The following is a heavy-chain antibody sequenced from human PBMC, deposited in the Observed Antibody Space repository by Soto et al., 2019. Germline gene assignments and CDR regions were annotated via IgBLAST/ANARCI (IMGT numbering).Heavy chain of an antibody. V-gene: IGHV3-30-3*01. CDR1: GFGFGGKT. CDR2: IAPDGSQI. CDR3: ATDIHATWLLNS. Sequence: PGGSLRLSCAASGFGFGGKTMYWVRQAPGRGLEWVALIAPDGSQIYYADSVKGRFTISRDNSKKTLYLQMDSLRAEDTSLYLCATDIHATWLLNSWGQGTLVTVSS. J-gene: IGHJ5*02. D-gene: IGHD2-2*02.